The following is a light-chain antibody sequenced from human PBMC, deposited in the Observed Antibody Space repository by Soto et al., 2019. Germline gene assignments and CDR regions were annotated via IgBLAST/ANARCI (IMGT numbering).Light chain of an antibody. CDR1: QNIDNK. Sequence: EIVLTQSPVTLSVSPGERATLSCRTNQNIDNKLAWYQQKPGQTPRLLIFAASTRATDIPARFXGSGSGTEFTLTISSLQSDDFAVYYCQHYYNWPQYTFGQGTKLEIE. CDR3: QHYYNWPQYT. J-gene: IGKJ2*01. V-gene: IGKV3-15*01. CDR2: AAS.